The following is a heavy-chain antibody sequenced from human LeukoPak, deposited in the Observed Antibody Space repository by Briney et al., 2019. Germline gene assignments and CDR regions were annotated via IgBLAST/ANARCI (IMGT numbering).Heavy chain of an antibody. D-gene: IGHD2-2*02. CDR3: ATIAADCSSTSCYTDNFDY. V-gene: IGHV4-61*01. J-gene: IGHJ4*02. CDR2: IYYSGST. CDR1: GGSVSSGSYY. Sequence: PSETLSLTCTVSGGSVSSGSYYWSWIRQPPGKGLEWIGYIYYSGSTNYNPSLKSRVTISVDTSKNQFSLKLSSVTAADTAVYYCATIAADCSSTSCYTDNFDYWGQGTLVTVSS.